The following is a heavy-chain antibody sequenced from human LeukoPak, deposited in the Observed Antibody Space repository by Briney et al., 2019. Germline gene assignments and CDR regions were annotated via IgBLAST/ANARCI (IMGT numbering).Heavy chain of an antibody. Sequence: PSETLSLTCTVSGYSFSSGYYWGWIRQPPGKGLEWIGSIYRSGSTYYNPSLKSRVTISVDTSKNKFSLKLSSVTAADTAVYYCARAPGARIVVVPAAIGPWFDPWGQGTLVTVSS. J-gene: IGHJ5*02. CDR2: IYRSGST. CDR3: ARAPGARIVVVPAAIGPWFDP. D-gene: IGHD2-2*01. CDR1: GYSFSSGYY. V-gene: IGHV4-38-2*02.